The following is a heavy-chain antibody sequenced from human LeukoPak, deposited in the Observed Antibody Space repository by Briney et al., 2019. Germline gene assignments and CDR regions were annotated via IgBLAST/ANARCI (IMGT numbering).Heavy chain of an antibody. V-gene: IGHV4-34*01. Sequence: SEILSLTCAVYGGSFSGYYWSWIRQPPGKGLEWIGEINHSGSTNYNPSLKSRVTISVDTSKNQFSLKLSSVTAADTAVYYCARDTLHFRYYYYGMDVWGQGTTVTVSS. CDR2: INHSGST. CDR1: GGSFSGYY. CDR3: ARDTLHFRYYYYGMDV. D-gene: IGHD3-3*02. J-gene: IGHJ6*02.